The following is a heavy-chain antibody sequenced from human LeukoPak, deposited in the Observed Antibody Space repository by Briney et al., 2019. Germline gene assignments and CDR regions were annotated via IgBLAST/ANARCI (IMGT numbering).Heavy chain of an antibody. Sequence: GGSLRLSCAVSGFSFTDYWMSWVRQAPGKGLEWVANIKQDGSEKYYVDSVKGRFTISRDNAKSSLSLQMNSLRAEDTAVYHCASRGLTRYYFPFWGQGTLVTVSS. J-gene: IGHJ4*02. D-gene: IGHD3-10*01. CDR3: ASRGLTRYYFPF. CDR1: GFSFTDYW. V-gene: IGHV3-7*01. CDR2: IKQDGSEK.